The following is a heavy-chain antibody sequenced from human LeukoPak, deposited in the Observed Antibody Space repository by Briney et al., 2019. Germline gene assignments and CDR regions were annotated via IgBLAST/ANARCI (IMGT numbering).Heavy chain of an antibody. Sequence: SETLSLTCAVYGGSFSGYYWSWIRQPPGEGLEWIGEINHSGSTNYNPSLKSRVTISVDTSKNQFSLKLSSVTAADTAVYYCARVLIAARKPFDYWGQGTLVTVSS. CDR2: INHSGST. V-gene: IGHV4-34*01. J-gene: IGHJ4*02. CDR3: ARVLIAARKPFDY. CDR1: GGSFSGYY. D-gene: IGHD6-6*01.